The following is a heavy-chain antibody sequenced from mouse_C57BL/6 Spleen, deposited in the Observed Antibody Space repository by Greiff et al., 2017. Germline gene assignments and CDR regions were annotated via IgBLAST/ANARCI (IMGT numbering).Heavy chain of an antibody. CDR1: GYTFTSYW. Sequence: QVQLQQPGAELVKPGASVKLSCKASGYTFTSYWMHWVKQRPGQGLEWIGMIHPNSGSTNYNEKFKGKATLTVDKSSSTAYMQLSSLTSEDSAVYYCARYGNYYFDYWGQGTTLTVSS. V-gene: IGHV1-64*01. D-gene: IGHD2-1*01. CDR3: ARYGNYYFDY. CDR2: IHPNSGST. J-gene: IGHJ2*01.